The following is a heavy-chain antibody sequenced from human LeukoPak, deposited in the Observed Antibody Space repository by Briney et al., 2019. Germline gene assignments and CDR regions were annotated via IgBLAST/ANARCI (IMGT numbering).Heavy chain of an antibody. Sequence: GGSLRLSCAASGLTFRNYWMHWVRQAPGKGLVWVSRIDIDGSGPSNADSVKGRFTISRDNAKNTLYLQMNSLRVEDTAVYYCARRSSGITIFGAVPNGYYYYMDVWGKGTTVTVSS. J-gene: IGHJ6*03. D-gene: IGHD3-3*01. CDR1: GLTFRNYW. CDR2: IDIDGSGP. CDR3: ARRSSGITIFGAVPNGYYYYMDV. V-gene: IGHV3-74*01.